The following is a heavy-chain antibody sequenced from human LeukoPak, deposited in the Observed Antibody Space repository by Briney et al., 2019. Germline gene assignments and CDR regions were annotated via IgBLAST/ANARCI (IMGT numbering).Heavy chain of an antibody. J-gene: IGHJ4*02. D-gene: IGHD1-1*01. CDR2: ISSSSSYI. CDR1: GFTFSSYS. CDR3: ARAPIGVQSSGDY. V-gene: IGHV3-21*04. Sequence: PGGSLRLSCAASGFTFSSYSMNWVRQAPGKGLEWVSSISSSSSYIYYADSVKGRFTISRDNAKNSLYLQMNSLRAEDTAVYYCARAPIGVQSSGDYWGQGTLVTVSS.